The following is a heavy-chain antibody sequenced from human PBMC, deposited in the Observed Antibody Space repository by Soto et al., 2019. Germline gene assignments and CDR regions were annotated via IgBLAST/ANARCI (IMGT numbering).Heavy chain of an antibody. J-gene: IGHJ5*02. CDR1: GYTFTGYY. D-gene: IGHD4-17*01. CDR3: ARAGARYGGNSRIWFDP. Sequence: QVQLVQSGAEVKKPGASVKVSCKASGYTFTGYYMHWVRQAPGQGLEWMGWINPNSGGTNYAQKFQGRVTMTRDTSISTAYMELSRLRSDDTAVYYCARAGARYGGNSRIWFDPWGQGTLVTVSS. CDR2: INPNSGGT. V-gene: IGHV1-2*02.